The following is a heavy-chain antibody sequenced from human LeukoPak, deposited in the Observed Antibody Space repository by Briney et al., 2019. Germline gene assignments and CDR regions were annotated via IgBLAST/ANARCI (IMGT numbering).Heavy chain of an antibody. CDR2: IYYGGST. V-gene: IGHV4-39*07. J-gene: IGHJ4*02. CDR1: GGSVSRNSDY. Sequence: SETLSLTCTVSGGSVSRNSDYWGWIRQPPGKGLEWIGSIYYGGSTYYNPSLKSRVTISVDTSKNQFSLKLLSVTAADTAVYYCARAQDFSDSSGPNYLDFWGQGILVTVSS. D-gene: IGHD3-22*01. CDR3: ARAQDFSDSSGPNYLDF.